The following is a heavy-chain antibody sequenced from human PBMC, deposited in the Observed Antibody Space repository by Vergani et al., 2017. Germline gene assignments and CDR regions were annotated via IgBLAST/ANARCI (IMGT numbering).Heavy chain of an antibody. CDR3: AKKGGSLYYYGVDV. J-gene: IGHJ6*02. CDR1: GYTFGHFY. CDR2: IRYDGSNP. V-gene: IGHV3-30*02. D-gene: IGHD1-26*01. Sequence: QEQLLQSGGGVVQPGGSLRLSCIGSGYTFGHFYMHWVRQAPGKGLAWVAFIRYDGSNPQYIDSVKGRLTISRDNSKDTLFLQMNGLRPEDTGTYFCAKKGGSLYYYGVDVWGQGTTITVSS.